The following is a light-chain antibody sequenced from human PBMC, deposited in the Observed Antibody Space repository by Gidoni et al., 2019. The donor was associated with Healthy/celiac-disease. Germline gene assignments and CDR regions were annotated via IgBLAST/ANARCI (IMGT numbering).Light chain of an antibody. J-gene: IGKJ4*01. Sequence: IVLTQSPATLSVSPGERATLSCRASQSVSINLAWYQQKPGQAPRLLIYGASTRATGIPARFSGSGSGKEFTLTISSLQSEDFAVYYCQQYNNWPPLTLGGGTKVEIK. CDR2: GAS. CDR1: QSVSIN. CDR3: QQYNNWPPLT. V-gene: IGKV3-15*01.